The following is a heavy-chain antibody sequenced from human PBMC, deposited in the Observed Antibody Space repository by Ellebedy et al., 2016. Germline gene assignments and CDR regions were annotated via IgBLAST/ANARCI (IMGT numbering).Heavy chain of an antibody. CDR2: ISSSSSTI. CDR1: GFTFSSYS. V-gene: IGHV3-48*04. CDR3: ARENWTNDY. D-gene: IGHD1/OR15-1a*01. Sequence: GGSPRLSCAASGFTFSSYSMNWVRQAPGKGLEWVSYISSSSSTIYYADSVKGRFTISRDNAKNSLYLQMNSVRAEDTAVYYCARENWTNDYWGQGTLVTVSS. J-gene: IGHJ4*02.